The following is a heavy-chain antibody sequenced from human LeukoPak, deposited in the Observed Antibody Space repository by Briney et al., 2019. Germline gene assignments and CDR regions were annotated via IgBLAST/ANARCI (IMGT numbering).Heavy chain of an antibody. V-gene: IGHV3-11*01. J-gene: IGHJ4*02. CDR2: ISSGGSTI. CDR1: GFTFSDFY. Sequence: GGSLRLSCAASGFTFSDFYMSWIRQAPGKGLEWVSYISSGGSTISYTDSVKGRFTISRDNAKNSPYLQMNSLRAEDTAVYYCARGGSTTTVDTLFGYWGQGTLVTVSS. CDR3: ARGGSTTTVDTLFGY. D-gene: IGHD4-23*01.